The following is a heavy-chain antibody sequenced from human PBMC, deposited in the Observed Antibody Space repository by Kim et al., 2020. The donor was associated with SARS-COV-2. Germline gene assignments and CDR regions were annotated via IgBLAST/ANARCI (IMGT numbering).Heavy chain of an antibody. Sequence: SETLSLTCTVSGGSISSYYWSWIRQPPGKGLEWIGYIYYSGSTNYNPSLKSRVTISVDTSKNQFSLKLSSVTAADTAVYYCARSLWFGELLPQDYYYYGMDVWGQGTTVTVSS. CDR2: IYYSGST. CDR3: ARSLWFGELLPQDYYYYGMDV. CDR1: GGSISSYY. J-gene: IGHJ6*02. D-gene: IGHD3-10*01. V-gene: IGHV4-59*13.